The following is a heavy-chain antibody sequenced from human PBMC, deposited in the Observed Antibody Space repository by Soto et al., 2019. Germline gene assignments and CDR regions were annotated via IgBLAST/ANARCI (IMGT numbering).Heavy chain of an antibody. CDR1: GGSVRSSSYY. J-gene: IGHJ4*02. Sequence: QLRLQESGPGLVKSSETLSLTCTVSGGSVRSSSYYWGWIRQPPGKGLEWIASIYYSGRTHNNPALRSRATMSIATYTTQFPRKMNSGPAADPVVYYCARNEGGAAAARPLDYWGQGTLVTVSS. V-gene: IGHV4-39*01. D-gene: IGHD6-13*01. CDR3: ARNEGGAAAARPLDY. CDR2: IYYSGRT.